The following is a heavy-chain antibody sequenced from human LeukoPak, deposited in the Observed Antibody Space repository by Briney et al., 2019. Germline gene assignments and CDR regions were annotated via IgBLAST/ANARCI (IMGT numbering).Heavy chain of an antibody. CDR1: GGSFSGYY. J-gene: IGHJ3*02. V-gene: IGHV4-34*01. Sequence: SETLSPTCAVYGGSFSGYYWSWIRQPPGKGLEWIGEINHSGSTNYNPSLKSRVTISVDTSKNQFSLKLSSVTAADTAVYYCASPVPTYYYDSSAPRAFDIWGQGTMVTVSS. D-gene: IGHD3-22*01. CDR2: INHSGST. CDR3: ASPVPTYYYDSSAPRAFDI.